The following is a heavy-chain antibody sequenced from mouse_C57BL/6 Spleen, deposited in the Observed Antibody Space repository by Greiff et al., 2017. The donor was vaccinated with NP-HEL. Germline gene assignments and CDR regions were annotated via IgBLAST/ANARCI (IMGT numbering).Heavy chain of an antibody. CDR1: GFTFSDYY. J-gene: IGHJ1*03. CDR2: INYDGSST. CDR3: ARDPPHYYGSSYWDCEG. V-gene: IGHV5-16*01. Sequence: EVKLMESEGGLVQPGSSMKLSCTASGFTFSDYYMAWVRQVPEQGLEWVANINYDGSSTYYLDSLKSRFILSRDNAKNILYLQMSSLKSEDTAAYYGARDPPHYYGSSYWDCEGRGTWTTVTVA. D-gene: IGHD1-1*01.